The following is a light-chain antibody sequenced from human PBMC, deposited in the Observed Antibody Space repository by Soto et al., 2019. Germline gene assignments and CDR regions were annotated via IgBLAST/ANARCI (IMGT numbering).Light chain of an antibody. Sequence: QSALTQPASVSGSPGQSITISCTGTSSYVGSYNLVSWYQQHPGKAPKLMIYEGSKRPSGVSNRFSGSKSGNTASLTISGLQAEDEADYYCCSYAGSSTPVVFGGGTKVTVL. J-gene: IGLJ2*01. V-gene: IGLV2-23*01. CDR3: CSYAGSSTPVV. CDR1: SSYVGSYNL. CDR2: EGS.